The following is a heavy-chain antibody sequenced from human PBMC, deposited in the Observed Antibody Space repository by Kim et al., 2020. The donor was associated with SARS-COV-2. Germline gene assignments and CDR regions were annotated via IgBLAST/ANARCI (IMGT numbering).Heavy chain of an antibody. Sequence: SETLSRTCIVSGGSISPYYWSWIRQPPGKGLEWIGYISYSGSTNYNPSLKSRVTISVDTSKNQFFLKLRSVTAADTAVYYCASCGGDCYTIDHWGQGTLVTVPS. V-gene: IGHV4-59*08. CDR3: ASCGGDCYTIDH. D-gene: IGHD2-21*02. J-gene: IGHJ4*02. CDR2: ISYSGST. CDR1: GGSISPYY.